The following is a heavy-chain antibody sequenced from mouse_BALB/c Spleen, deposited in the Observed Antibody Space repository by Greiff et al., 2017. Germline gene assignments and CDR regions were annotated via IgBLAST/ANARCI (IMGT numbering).Heavy chain of an antibody. D-gene: IGHD2-4*01. CDR1: GFSLTSYV. V-gene: IGHV2-2*02. J-gene: IGHJ3*01. CDR3: ARNDDCGFAY. Sequence: QVQLKESAPGLVPPSPSLSITCTVSGFSLTSYVVHWVRQSPGKGLEWLGVIWSGGSTDYNAAFISRLSISKDNSKSQVFLKMNSLEANDTAIYYCARNDDCGFAYWGQGTLVTVSA. CDR2: IWSGGST.